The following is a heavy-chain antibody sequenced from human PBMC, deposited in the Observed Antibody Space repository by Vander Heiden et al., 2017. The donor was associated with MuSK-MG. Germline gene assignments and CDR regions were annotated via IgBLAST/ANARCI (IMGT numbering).Heavy chain of an antibody. CDR2: INHSGST. D-gene: IGHD2-2*02. V-gene: IGHV4-34*01. Sequence: QVQLQQWGAGLLKPSETLSLTCAVYGGSFSGYYWSWIRQPPGKGLEWIGEINHSGSTNYNPSLKILFTISVDTSKNQFPLKLISVPTADTAVYDCARARWHQLLYDLYYMHFCGEGRTGAVS. CDR1: GGSFSGYY. CDR3: ARARWHQLLYDLYYMHF. J-gene: IGHJ6*03.